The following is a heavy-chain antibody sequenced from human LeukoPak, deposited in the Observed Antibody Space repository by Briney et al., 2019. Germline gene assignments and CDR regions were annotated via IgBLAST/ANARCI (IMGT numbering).Heavy chain of an antibody. J-gene: IGHJ4*02. Sequence: SETLSLTCTVSGGSISAYYWSWIRQPPGKGLELIGHIYYTGNTKYNPSLKSRATISLDTSENQFSLKLSSVTTADTAVYYCARYRPSESRSGEVTSLDYWGQGTLVTVSS. CDR3: ARYRPSESRSGEVTSLDY. CDR1: GGSISAYY. D-gene: IGHD3-3*01. V-gene: IGHV4-59*01. CDR2: IYYTGNT.